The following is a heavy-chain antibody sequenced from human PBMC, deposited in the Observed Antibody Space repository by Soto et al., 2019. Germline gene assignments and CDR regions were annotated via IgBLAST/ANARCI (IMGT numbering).Heavy chain of an antibody. V-gene: IGHV1-3*01. D-gene: IGHD3-3*02. Sequence: QAQLVQSGAEMKKPGASVKVSCKATGYTFSAYTMNWVRQAPGQSLEWVGWINAGSGNTKYSQNFQGRVSITRDTSAGTVYMELTGVTSEDTAVYYCARDTETLGPRANDALDIWGQGTMVTVSS. CDR3: ARDTETLGPRANDALDI. CDR2: INAGSGNT. J-gene: IGHJ3*02. CDR1: GYTFSAYT.